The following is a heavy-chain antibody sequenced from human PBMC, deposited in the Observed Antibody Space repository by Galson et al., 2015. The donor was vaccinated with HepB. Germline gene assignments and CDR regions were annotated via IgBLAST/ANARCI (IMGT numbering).Heavy chain of an antibody. CDR1: GFTFSSYG. CDR2: IWYDGSNK. CDR3: ARTSYCSGASCYPGRYYYYYGMDV. J-gene: IGHJ6*02. V-gene: IGHV3-33*01. Sequence: SLRLSCAASGFTFSSYGMHWVRQAPGKGLEWVAVIWYDGSNKYYADSVKGRFTISRDNSKNTLYLQMNSLRAEDTAVYYCARTSYCSGASCYPGRYYYYYGMDVWGQGTTVTVSS. D-gene: IGHD2-15*01.